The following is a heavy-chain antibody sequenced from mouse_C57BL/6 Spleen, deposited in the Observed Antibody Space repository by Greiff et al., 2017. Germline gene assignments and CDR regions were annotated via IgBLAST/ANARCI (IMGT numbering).Heavy chain of an antibody. Sequence: EVQLVESEGGLVQPGSSMKLSCTASGFTFSDYYMAWVRQVPEKGLEWVANINYDGSSTYYLDSLKSRFIISRDNAKNILYLQMSSLKSEDTATYYCARAYPWYFDVWGTGTTVTVSS. CDR1: GFTFSDYY. J-gene: IGHJ1*03. D-gene: IGHD2-10*01. V-gene: IGHV5-16*01. CDR3: ARAYPWYFDV. CDR2: INYDGSST.